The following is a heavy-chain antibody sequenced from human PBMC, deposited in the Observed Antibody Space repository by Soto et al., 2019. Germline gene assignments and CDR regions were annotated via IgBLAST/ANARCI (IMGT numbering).Heavy chain of an antibody. Sequence: QITLKESGPTLVKPTQPLTLTCTFSGFSLSSTRVAVGWIRQPPGQALEWLALIYWDDDKRYSPFLKSRLTSTKDTSKNQVVLTMTNMDPVDTATYYCAHSVVAGLGYYFDYWGQGTLVTVSS. CDR3: AHSVVAGLGYYFDY. V-gene: IGHV2-5*02. CDR1: GFSLSSTRVA. CDR2: IYWDDDK. J-gene: IGHJ4*02. D-gene: IGHD6-19*01.